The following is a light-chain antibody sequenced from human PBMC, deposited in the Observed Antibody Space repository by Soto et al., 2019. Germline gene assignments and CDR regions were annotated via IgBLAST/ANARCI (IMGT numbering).Light chain of an antibody. CDR1: SSDVGGYNY. CDR2: EVT. V-gene: IGLV2-14*01. CDR3: NAYTTRNTWV. Sequence: QSALTQPASVSGSPGQSITISCTGTSSDVGGYNYVSWYQQHPGKAPKLMIYEVTNRPSGVSNRFSGSRSGNTASLTISGLQAEDEAYYYCNAYTTRNTWVFGGGTKVTVL. J-gene: IGLJ3*02.